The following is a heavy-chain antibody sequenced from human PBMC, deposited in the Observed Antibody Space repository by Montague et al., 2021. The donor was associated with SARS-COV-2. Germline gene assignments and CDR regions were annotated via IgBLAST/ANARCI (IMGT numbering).Heavy chain of an antibody. D-gene: IGHD3-3*01. CDR3: ARSPRHYDFWSGYLPGHFDY. Sequence: SETLSLTCTVSGGSISSSSYYWSWNRQPPGKGLDWIMCICYSGSTYSNPCLKIRITISVDTSQNQFSLKLSSVTAADTAVYYCARSPRHYDFWSGYLPGHFDYWGQGTMVTVSS. CDR2: ICYSGST. J-gene: IGHJ4*02. V-gene: IGHV4-39*01. CDR1: GGSISSSSYY.